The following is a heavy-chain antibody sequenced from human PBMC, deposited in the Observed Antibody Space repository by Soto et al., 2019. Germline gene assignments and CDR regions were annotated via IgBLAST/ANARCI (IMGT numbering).Heavy chain of an antibody. Sequence: QVQLVQSGAEVKKPGASVKVSCEASGYTFTDYFIHWVRQAPGQGLEWIGWINPKNGRTFYGPNFEGRVPLPKAPPTGTGCWSLGGMWADATAAHYWKGRGGGGQWVRWFDPWGQGTLVRVSS. CDR2: INPKNGRT. J-gene: IGHJ5*02. CDR3: KGRGGGGQWVRWFDP. CDR1: GYTFTDYF. D-gene: IGHD6-19*01. V-gene: IGHV1-2*02.